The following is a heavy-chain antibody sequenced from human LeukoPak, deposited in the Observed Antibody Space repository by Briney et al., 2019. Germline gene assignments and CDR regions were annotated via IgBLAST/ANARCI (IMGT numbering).Heavy chain of an antibody. J-gene: IGHJ4*02. CDR2: ISAYNGNT. CDR3: ARVQDGDNLDY. D-gene: IGHD4-17*01. V-gene: IGHV1-18*04. Sequence: ASVKVSCKASGYTFTSYGISWVRQAPGQGLEWMGWISAYNGNTNYAQRLQGRVTMTTDTSTSIAYMELRSLRSDDTAVYYCARVQDGDNLDYWGQGTLVTVSS. CDR1: GYTFTSYG.